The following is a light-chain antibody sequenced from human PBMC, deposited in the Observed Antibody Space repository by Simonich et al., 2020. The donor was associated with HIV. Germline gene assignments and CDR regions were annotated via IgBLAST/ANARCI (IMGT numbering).Light chain of an antibody. CDR1: QSVLYSSNNKNY. CDR3: QQYYITPLT. V-gene: IGKV4-1*01. CDR2: WAS. Sequence: DIVMTQSPDSLAVSLGERATINGKSNQSVLYSSNNKNYLAWYQQRPGQPPKLLIYWASTRESGVPDRFSGSGSGTDFTLTISSLQAEDVAVYYCQQYYITPLTFGGGTKVEIK. J-gene: IGKJ4*01.